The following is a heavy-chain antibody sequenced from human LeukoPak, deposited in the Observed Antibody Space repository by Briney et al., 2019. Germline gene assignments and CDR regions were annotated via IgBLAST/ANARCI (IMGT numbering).Heavy chain of an antibody. Sequence: PSETLSLTCAVYGGSFSGYYWSWIRQPPGKGLEWIGEINHSGSTNYNPSLKSRVTISVDTSKNQFSLKLSSVTAADTAVYYCAREGVATAHAFDIWGQGTMVTVSS. D-gene: IGHD5-12*01. CDR3: AREGVATAHAFDI. V-gene: IGHV4-34*01. CDR1: GGSFSGYY. J-gene: IGHJ3*02. CDR2: INHSGST.